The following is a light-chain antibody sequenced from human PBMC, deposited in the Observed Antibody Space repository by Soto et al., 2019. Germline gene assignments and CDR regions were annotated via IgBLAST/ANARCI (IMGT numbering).Light chain of an antibody. CDR1: QGISSA. Sequence: AIQLTQSPSSLSASVGDRVTITCRASQGISSALAWYQQKPGKAPKLLIYDASSLESGVPSRFSGSGSGTDFPLTISSLHPEDFATYYCQQFNNYPYTFGQGTKLEIK. CDR3: QQFNNYPYT. V-gene: IGKV1D-13*01. J-gene: IGKJ2*01. CDR2: DAS.